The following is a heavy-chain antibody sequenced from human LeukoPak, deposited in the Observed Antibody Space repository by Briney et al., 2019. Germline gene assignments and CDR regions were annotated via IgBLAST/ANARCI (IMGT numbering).Heavy chain of an antibody. CDR3: ARVPWYYDSSGYYLY. CDR1: GGTFSSYN. J-gene: IGHJ4*02. V-gene: IGHV1-69*08. CDR2: IIPMQGTP. Sequence: SMKVSCKASGGTFSSYNFIWVRQAPGQGLEWMGGIIPMQGTPNYAQKFQDRVAISADKSTTTVYMALSSLRYEDTAMYYCARVPWYYDSSGYYLYWGQGTLVTVSS. D-gene: IGHD3-22*01.